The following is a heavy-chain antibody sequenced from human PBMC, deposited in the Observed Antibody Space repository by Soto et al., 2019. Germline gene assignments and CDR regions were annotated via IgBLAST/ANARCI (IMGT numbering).Heavy chain of an antibody. V-gene: IGHV4-34*01. CDR2: INHNGST. CDR1: GGSFSGYY. J-gene: IGHJ6*03. D-gene: IGHD4-17*01. Sequence: PSETLSLTCAVYGGSFSGYYSSWIRQPPGKGLEWIGEINHNGSTNYNPSLKSRVTISVDTSKNQFSLKLSSVTAADTAVYYCARGPPLKMTTVTTDYYYYMDVWGKGTTVTVSS. CDR3: ARGPPLKMTTVTTDYYYYMDV.